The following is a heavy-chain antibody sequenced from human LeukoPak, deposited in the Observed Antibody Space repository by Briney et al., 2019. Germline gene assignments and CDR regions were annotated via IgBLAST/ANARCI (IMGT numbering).Heavy chain of an antibody. V-gene: IGHV4-59*08. Sequence: SETLSLTCTVSGGSISTYYWSWIRQPPGKGLEWIGEINDSGSSNYIPSLKSRVTISVDTSKNQFSLKLSSVTAADTAVYYCARVYHDSTGYYYRRLTYFDFWGQGTLVTVSS. CDR2: INDSGSS. D-gene: IGHD3-22*01. CDR1: GGSISTYY. CDR3: ARVYHDSTGYYYRRLTYFDF. J-gene: IGHJ4*02.